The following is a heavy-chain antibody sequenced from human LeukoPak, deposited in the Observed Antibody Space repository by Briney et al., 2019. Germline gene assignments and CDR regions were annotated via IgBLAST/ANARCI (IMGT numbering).Heavy chain of an antibody. CDR3: ARGTYSGYHYFDY. Sequence: GRSLRLSCAASGFTFSGYGMHWVRQPPGKGLEWVAVIWSDGSNKYYEDFVKGRFTISRDNSKNTLYLQMNSLRAEDTAVYYCARGTYSGYHYFDYWGQGTLVTVSS. CDR1: GFTFSGYG. D-gene: IGHD5-12*01. J-gene: IGHJ4*02. V-gene: IGHV3-33*01. CDR2: IWSDGSNK.